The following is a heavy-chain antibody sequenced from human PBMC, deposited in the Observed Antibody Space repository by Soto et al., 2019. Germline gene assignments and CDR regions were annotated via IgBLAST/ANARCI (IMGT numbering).Heavy chain of an antibody. CDR2: ISAYNGDT. CDR1: GYTFTRYS. CDR3: ARDLAFDI. Sequence: ASVKVSCKTSGYTFTRYSISWVRQAPGQGLEWMGWISAYNGDTNYAQNLQGRVTMTTDASTSTAYMELRSLRSDDTAMYYCARDLAFDIWGQGTMVTVSS. J-gene: IGHJ3*02. V-gene: IGHV1-18*01.